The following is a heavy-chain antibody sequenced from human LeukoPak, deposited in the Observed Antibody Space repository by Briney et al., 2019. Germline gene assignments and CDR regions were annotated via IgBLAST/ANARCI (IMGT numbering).Heavy chain of an antibody. Sequence: SETLSLTCTVSGGSISSYYWSWIRQPPGKGLEWIGYIYYSGSTNYNPSLKSRVTISVDTSKNQFSLKLSSVTAADTAVYYCARESKHYYFDYWGQGTLVTVSS. J-gene: IGHJ4*02. CDR3: ARESKHYYFDY. CDR1: GGSISSYY. V-gene: IGHV4-59*01. CDR2: IYYSGST.